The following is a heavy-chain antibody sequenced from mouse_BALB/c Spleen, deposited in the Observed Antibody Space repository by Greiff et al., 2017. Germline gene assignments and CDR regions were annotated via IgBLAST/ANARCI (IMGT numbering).Heavy chain of an antibody. CDR1: GYTFTDYN. CDR2: INPNNGGT. CDR3: AEGGYYGNYLDY. V-gene: IGHV1-18*01. Sequence: EVQLQQSGPELVKPGASVKISCKASGYTFTDYNMDWVKQSHGKSLEWIGDINPNNGGTIYNQKFKGKATLTVDKSSSTAYMKLRSLTSEDTAVYYRAEGGYYGNYLDYWGQGTTLTVSS. J-gene: IGHJ2*01. D-gene: IGHD2-1*01.